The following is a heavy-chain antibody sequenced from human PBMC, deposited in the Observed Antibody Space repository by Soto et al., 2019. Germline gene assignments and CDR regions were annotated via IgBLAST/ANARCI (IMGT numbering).Heavy chain of an antibody. J-gene: IGHJ4*02. CDR1: GFTFSNYW. Sequence: EVQLVESGGGLVQPGGSLRLSCAASGFTFSNYWMHWVCQAPGKGLAWVARIDHDGSTDYAGSVRGRFTVSRDNAENMLYLQMNSLRDDDTALYYCVRDSHGDYWGQGTLVTVSS. V-gene: IGHV3-74*01. CDR2: IDHDGST. CDR3: VRDSHGDY.